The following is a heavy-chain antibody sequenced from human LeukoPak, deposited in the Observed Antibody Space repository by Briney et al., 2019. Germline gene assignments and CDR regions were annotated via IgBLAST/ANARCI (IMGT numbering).Heavy chain of an antibody. Sequence: PSESPSLTCTVSGVSISSSSYYWGWIRQPPGKGQEWIGSIYYSGSTYYNPSLKSRVTISVDTSKNQFSLKLSSVTAADTAVYYCARHPYYGYFFDFWGQGTLVTVSS. V-gene: IGHV4-39*01. CDR2: IYYSGST. D-gene: IGHD3-10*01. CDR3: ARHPYYGYFFDF. J-gene: IGHJ4*02. CDR1: GVSISSSSYY.